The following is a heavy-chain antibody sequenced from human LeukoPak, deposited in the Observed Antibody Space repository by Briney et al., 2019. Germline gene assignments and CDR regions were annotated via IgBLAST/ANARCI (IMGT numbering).Heavy chain of an antibody. CDR2: IYYSGST. CDR1: GGSISSSSYY. Sequence: SETLSLTCTISGGSISSSSYYWGWIRQPPGKGLEWIGSIYYSGSTYYSPSLKSRVTISVDTSKNQFSLKLSSVTAADTAVYYCASYSSWYDYWGQGTLVTVSS. D-gene: IGHD6-13*01. V-gene: IGHV4-39*01. J-gene: IGHJ4*02. CDR3: ASYSSWYDY.